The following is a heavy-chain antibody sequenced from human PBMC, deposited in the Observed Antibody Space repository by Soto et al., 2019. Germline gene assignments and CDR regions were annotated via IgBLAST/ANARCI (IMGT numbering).Heavy chain of an antibody. Sequence: QVQLVESGGGVVQPGRSLRLSYAASGFTFSSYGMHWVRQAPGKGLEWGAVISYDGSNKYYADSVKGRFTISRDNSKNTLYLQMNSLRAEDTAVYYCAKGSLDGILSSGWYGDAFDIWGQGTMVTVSS. CDR1: GFTFSSYG. CDR3: AKGSLDGILSSGWYGDAFDI. CDR2: ISYDGSNK. D-gene: IGHD6-19*01. J-gene: IGHJ3*02. V-gene: IGHV3-30*18.